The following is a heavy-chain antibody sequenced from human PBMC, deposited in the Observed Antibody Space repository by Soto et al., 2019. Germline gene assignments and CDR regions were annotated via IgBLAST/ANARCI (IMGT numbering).Heavy chain of an antibody. J-gene: IGHJ6*02. D-gene: IGHD3-16*01. CDR2: ISPYNGNT. Sequence: GASVKVSCKASGYTFTSYGITWVRQAPGQGLEWMGWISPYNGNTNYAQKFQGRVTMTTDTSTSTAYMEVRSLRSDDTAVYYCARAGDVYGAIYYGMDVWGQGTTVTVSS. CDR1: GYTFTSYG. V-gene: IGHV1-18*04. CDR3: ARAGDVYGAIYYGMDV.